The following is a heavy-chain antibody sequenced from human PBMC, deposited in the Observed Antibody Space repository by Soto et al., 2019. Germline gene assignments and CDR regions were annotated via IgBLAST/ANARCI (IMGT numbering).Heavy chain of an antibody. CDR2: IRNKVNSYAT. J-gene: IGHJ4*02. V-gene: IGHV3-73*02. CDR1: GFIFTDSA. Sequence: EVQLVESGGGLVQPGGSLRLSCAASGFIFTDSAIHWVRQASGKGLEWVGRIRNKVNSYATIYAASVKGRFTISRDDSMNTVYLQINSLKTEDTAMYYCTRRRDWTAMDPLDYWGQGTLVTVSS. D-gene: IGHD5-18*01. CDR3: TRRRDWTAMDPLDY.